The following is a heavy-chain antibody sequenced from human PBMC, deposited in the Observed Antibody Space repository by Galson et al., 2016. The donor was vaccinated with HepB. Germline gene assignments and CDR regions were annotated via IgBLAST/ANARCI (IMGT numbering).Heavy chain of an antibody. CDR3: ARPSTKYDSSGPTDS. Sequence: SVKVSCKASGGTFSSYLISWVRQAPGEGLEWMGGIIPLFGTSNYAQKFQGRLKIIADESTTTAYMEPSSLTSEDTAMYFCARPSTKYDSSGPTDSWGQGTLVIVAS. D-gene: IGHD3-22*01. V-gene: IGHV1-69*13. J-gene: IGHJ4*02. CDR2: IIPLFGTS. CDR1: GGTFSSYL.